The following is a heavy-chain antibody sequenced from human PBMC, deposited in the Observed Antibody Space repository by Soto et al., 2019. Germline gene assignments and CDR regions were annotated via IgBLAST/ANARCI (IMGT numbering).Heavy chain of an antibody. J-gene: IGHJ4*02. CDR3: ARVATIFGVVPDY. CDR1: EYTFTSYA. Sequence: ASVKGSCKASEYTFTSYAMHWVRQAPGQRLEWMGWINPIFGTANYAQKFQDRVTMTRDTSISTAYMELSRLKADDTAVYYCARVATIFGVVPDYWGQGTLVTVSS. CDR2: INPIFGTA. D-gene: IGHD3-3*01. V-gene: IGHV1-2*02.